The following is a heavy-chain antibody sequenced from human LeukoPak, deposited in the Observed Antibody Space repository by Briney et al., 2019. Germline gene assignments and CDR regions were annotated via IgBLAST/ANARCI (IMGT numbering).Heavy chain of an antibody. CDR2: ISYDGSNK. D-gene: IGHD3-10*01. J-gene: IGHJ4*02. CDR1: GFTFSSYA. Sequence: GGSLRLSCAASGFTFSSYAMHWARQAPGKGLEWVAVISYDGSNKYYADSVKGRFTISRDNSKNTLYLQMNSLRAEDTAVYYCARDKVTMVPGEVLDYWGQGTLVTVSS. CDR3: ARDKVTMVPGEVLDY. V-gene: IGHV3-30-3*01.